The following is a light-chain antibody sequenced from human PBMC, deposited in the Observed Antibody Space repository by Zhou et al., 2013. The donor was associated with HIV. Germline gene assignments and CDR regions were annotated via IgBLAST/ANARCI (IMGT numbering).Light chain of an antibody. CDR2: KAS. J-gene: IGKJ1*01. V-gene: IGKV1-5*03. Sequence: DIQLTQSPSTLSASIGDRVIITCRASQSINGWLAWYQVKPGKAPKVLIYKASTLESGVPSRFAGSGSGTEFTLTISSLQPDDIATYYCQEYNSHFAFGQGTNLEIK. CDR1: QSINGW. CDR3: QEYNSHFA.